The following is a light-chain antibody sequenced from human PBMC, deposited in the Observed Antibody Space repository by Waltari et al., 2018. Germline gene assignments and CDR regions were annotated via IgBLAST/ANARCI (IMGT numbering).Light chain of an antibody. V-gene: IGKV4-1*01. J-gene: IGKJ4*01. CDR3: QQYNNWPPLT. Sequence: DIVMTQSPGPLDVSLGERGTIKRKSNPGVLYNSNNKNYVAWYQQKPGQPPKLLIYWASTRQSGVPDRFSGSGSGTEFTLTISSLQSEDFAVYYCQQYNNWPPLTFGGGTKVEIK. CDR2: WAS. CDR1: PGVLYNSNNKNY.